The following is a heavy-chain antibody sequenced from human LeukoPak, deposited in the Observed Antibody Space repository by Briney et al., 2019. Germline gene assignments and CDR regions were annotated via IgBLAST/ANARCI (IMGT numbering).Heavy chain of an antibody. CDR3: AKDRESSGWYFGVEEVPLCFDY. D-gene: IGHD6-19*01. J-gene: IGHJ4*02. Sequence: PSETLSLTCTVSGGSISSYYWSWIRQPPGKGLEWIGYIYYSGSTNYNPSLKSRVTISVDTSKNQFSLKLSSVTAADTAVYYCAKDRESSGWYFGVEEVPLCFDYWGQGTLVTVSS. CDR2: IYYSGST. CDR1: GGSISSYY. V-gene: IGHV4-59*01.